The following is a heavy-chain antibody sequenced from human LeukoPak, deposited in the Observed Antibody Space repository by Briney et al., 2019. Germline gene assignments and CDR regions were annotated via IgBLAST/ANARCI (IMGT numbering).Heavy chain of an antibody. V-gene: IGHV3-23*01. CDR1: GFTFSSYA. J-gene: IGHJ4*02. CDR3: AKDPARRVAVVVVAAKREGY. D-gene: IGHD2-15*01. CDR2: ISGSGGST. Sequence: PGGSLRLSCAASGFTFSSYAMSWVRQAPGKGLEWVSAISGSGGSTYYADSVKGRFTISRDNSKNTLYLQMNSLRAEDTAVYYCAKDPARRVAVVVVAAKREGYWGQGTLVTVSS.